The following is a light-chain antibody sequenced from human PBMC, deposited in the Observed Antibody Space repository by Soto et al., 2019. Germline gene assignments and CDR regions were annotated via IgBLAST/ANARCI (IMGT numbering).Light chain of an antibody. V-gene: IGKV3-20*01. CDR1: QSVSSY. J-gene: IGKJ1*01. CDR3: QQYGTSPEWT. CDR2: GAS. Sequence: EIVLTQSPATLSLSPGERATLSCRASQSVSSYLAWYQQKPGQAPRLLIYGASSRASGIPDRFSGSGSGTDFTLTISGLEPEDFAVYYCQQYGTSPEWTFGQGTKVDIK.